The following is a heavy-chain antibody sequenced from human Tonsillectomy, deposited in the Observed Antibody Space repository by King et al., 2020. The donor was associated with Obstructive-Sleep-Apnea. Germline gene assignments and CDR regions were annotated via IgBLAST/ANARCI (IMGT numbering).Heavy chain of an antibody. CDR1: GGSFSGYY. J-gene: IGHJ5*02. Sequence: QVQLQQWGAGLLKPSETLSLTCAVYGGSFSGYYWSWIRQPPGKGLEYIGEINHSGSTNYNLSLKSRVTISVDTSKNQFSLQLSSVTAADRAVYYCARLQLGSGRSWFDPWGQGALVTVSS. D-gene: IGHD3-10*01. CDR2: INHSGST. V-gene: IGHV4-34*01. CDR3: ARLQLGSGRSWFDP.